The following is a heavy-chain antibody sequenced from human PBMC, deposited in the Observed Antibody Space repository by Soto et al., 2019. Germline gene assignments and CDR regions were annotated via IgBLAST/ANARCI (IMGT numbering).Heavy chain of an antibody. D-gene: IGHD2-21*02. Sequence: GGSLRLSCAVSGFNLRNYEMNWVRQVPGKGLEWISKISGSNNNIYYADSVQGRFTISRDDAKNVLFLQMNSLRAEDTATYHCATEELCGADCYFFLHWGQGTMVTV. CDR3: ATEELCGADCYFFLH. CDR2: ISGSNNNI. V-gene: IGHV3-48*03. CDR1: GFNLRNYE. J-gene: IGHJ4*02.